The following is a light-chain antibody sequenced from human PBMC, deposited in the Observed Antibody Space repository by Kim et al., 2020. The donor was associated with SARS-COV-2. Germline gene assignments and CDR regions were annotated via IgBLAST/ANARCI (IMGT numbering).Light chain of an antibody. CDR2: DVS. CDR1: SSDIGVYDY. J-gene: IGLJ2*01. V-gene: IGLV2-14*03. Sequence: GQSITISCTGTSSDIGVYDYVSWYQHHPGTDPRLMIFDVSDRPSGISNRFSGSKSGNTASLTISGLQAEDEAEYYCVSYTTSTTLVFGGGTQLTVL. CDR3: VSYTTSTTLV.